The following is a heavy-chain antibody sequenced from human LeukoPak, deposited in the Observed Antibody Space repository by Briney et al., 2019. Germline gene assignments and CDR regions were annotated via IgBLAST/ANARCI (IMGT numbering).Heavy chain of an antibody. V-gene: IGHV4-34*01. CDR3: TRAASSGPLFTYHMDV. D-gene: IGHD3-22*01. CDR2: IYYTGSS. Sequence: PSETLSLTCAVYGGSFSAYYWTWIRQTPGKGLEWMGSIYYTGSSHYNPSLKSRATISVDTSKNQFSLKLTSVTAADTAVYYCTRAASSGPLFTYHMDVWGKGTTVTVSS. CDR1: GGSFSAYY. J-gene: IGHJ6*03.